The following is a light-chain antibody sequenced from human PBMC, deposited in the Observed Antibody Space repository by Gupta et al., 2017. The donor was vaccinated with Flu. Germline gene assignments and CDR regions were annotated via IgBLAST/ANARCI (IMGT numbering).Light chain of an antibody. V-gene: IGLV6-57*03. CDR3: QSYDGSNRVI. Sequence: FMLTQPHSVSESPGKTVTISCTRSSGSIGSNYVQWYQQRPGSAPITVIYEDNLRHSGVTDLFSGYLDTSSNSASLTISGLKTEDEGDYYCQSYDGSNRVIIGGGTKLTVL. CDR1: SGSIGSNY. J-gene: IGLJ2*01. CDR2: EDN.